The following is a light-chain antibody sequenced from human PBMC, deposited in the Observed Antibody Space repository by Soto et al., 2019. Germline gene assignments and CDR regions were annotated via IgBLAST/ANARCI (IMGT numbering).Light chain of an antibody. J-gene: IGKJ4*01. CDR1: QSVLYSSNNKNY. CDR2: WAS. CDR3: QQYYSSLT. V-gene: IGKV4-1*01. Sequence: DIVMTQSPDSLAVSLGERATINCKSSQSVLYSSNNKNYLAWYQQKPGQPPKLLIYWASTRESGVPDRFSGSGSGTDFTPTISGLQAEDVAVYYCQQYYSSLTFGGGTKVEIK.